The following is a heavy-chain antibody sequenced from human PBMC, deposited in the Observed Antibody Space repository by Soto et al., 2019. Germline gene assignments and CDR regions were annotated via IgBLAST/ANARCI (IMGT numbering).Heavy chain of an antibody. Sequence: EVQVVESGGGLVQPGGSLRLSCAASGFTFSRDWMHWVRQAPGQGLVWVSRIDGAGRRTNYADSVKGRVTISRDNAKNTLYLQMNSLRAEDTAVYYCARAALHNFYMDVWGNGTTVTVSS. V-gene: IGHV3-74*01. J-gene: IGHJ6*03. CDR3: ARAALHNFYMDV. CDR2: IDGAGRRT. CDR1: GFTFSRDW.